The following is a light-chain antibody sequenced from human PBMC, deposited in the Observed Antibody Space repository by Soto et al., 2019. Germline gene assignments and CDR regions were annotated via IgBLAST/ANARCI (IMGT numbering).Light chain of an antibody. Sequence: EIVLTQSPGTLSLSPGERATLSCRASQSVSSSYLAWYQQTPGQATRLLIYRTSSRATGIPDRVSGSGSGTDVTLTISRLEPEDFAVYYCQQYGSLSWTFGQGTKVDIK. V-gene: IGKV3-20*01. CDR3: QQYGSLSWT. J-gene: IGKJ1*01. CDR1: QSVSSSY. CDR2: RTS.